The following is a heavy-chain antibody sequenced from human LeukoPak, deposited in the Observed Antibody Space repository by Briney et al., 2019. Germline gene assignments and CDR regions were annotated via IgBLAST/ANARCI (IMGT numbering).Heavy chain of an antibody. J-gene: IGHJ3*02. Sequence: SETLSLTCTVSGGSISSGGYYWSWIRQHPGKGLEWIGYIYYSGSTYYNPSLKSRVTISVDTSKNQFSLKLSSVTAADTAVYYCRLMIVVVHDAFDMWGQGTMVTVSS. CDR1: GGSISSGGYY. CDR3: RLMIVVVHDAFDM. D-gene: IGHD3-22*01. CDR2: IYYSGST. V-gene: IGHV4-31*03.